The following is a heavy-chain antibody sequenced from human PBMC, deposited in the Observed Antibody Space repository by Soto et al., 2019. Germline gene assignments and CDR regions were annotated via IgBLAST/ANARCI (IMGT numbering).Heavy chain of an antibody. CDR3: ARVRRSSGYYYGY. D-gene: IGHD3-22*01. V-gene: IGHV1-46*01. CDR1: GYTCTSYY. Sequence: GALVRVSCKASGYTCTSYYMPWVRQAPGQGLEWMRIINPSGGSTSYAQKFQGRVTMTRDTSTSTVYMELSSLRSEDTAVYYCARVRRSSGYYYGYSGQATPVTAS. J-gene: IGHJ4*02. CDR2: INPSGGST.